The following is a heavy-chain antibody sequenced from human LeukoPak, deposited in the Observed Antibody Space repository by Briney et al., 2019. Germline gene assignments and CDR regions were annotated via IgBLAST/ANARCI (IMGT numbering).Heavy chain of an antibody. Sequence: PSETLSLTCAVSGGSISSGGYSWSWIRQPQGKGLEWIGSIYYSGSTYYNPSLKSRVTISVDTSKNQFSLKLSSVTAADTAVYYCAREQYYGSGSYYYWGQGTLVTVSS. CDR2: IYYSGST. V-gene: IGHV4-39*07. CDR3: AREQYYGSGSYYY. D-gene: IGHD3-10*01. CDR1: GGSISSGGYS. J-gene: IGHJ4*02.